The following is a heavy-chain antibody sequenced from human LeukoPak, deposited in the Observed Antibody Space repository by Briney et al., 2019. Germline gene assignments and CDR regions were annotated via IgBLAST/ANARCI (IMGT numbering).Heavy chain of an antibody. V-gene: IGHV3-30*18. J-gene: IGHJ4*02. CDR3: AKVFSYDILTGYIDY. CDR2: ISYDGSNK. CDR1: GFTFSSYG. Sequence: GRSLRLSCAASGFTFSSYGMHWVRQAPGKGLEWVAVISYDGSNKYYADSVKGRFTTSRDNSKNTLYLQMNSLRAEDTAVYYCAKVFSYDILTGYIDYWGQGTLVTVSS. D-gene: IGHD3-9*01.